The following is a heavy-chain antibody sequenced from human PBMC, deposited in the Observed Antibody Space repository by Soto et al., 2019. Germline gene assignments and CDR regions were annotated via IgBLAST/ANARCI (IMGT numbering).Heavy chain of an antibody. J-gene: IGHJ6*02. V-gene: IGHV1-24*01. CDR2: FDPEDGET. Sequence: GASVKVSCKVSGYTLTELSMHWVRQAPGKGLEWMGGFDPEDGETIYAQKFQGRVTVTEDTSTDTAYMELSSLRSEDTAVYYCATDRPVATGTTIYYYYYGMDVWGQGTTVTVSS. CDR1: GYTLTELS. D-gene: IGHD1-1*01. CDR3: ATDRPVATGTTIYYYYYGMDV.